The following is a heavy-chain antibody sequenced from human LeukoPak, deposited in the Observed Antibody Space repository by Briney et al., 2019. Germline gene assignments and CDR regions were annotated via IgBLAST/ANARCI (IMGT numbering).Heavy chain of an antibody. J-gene: IGHJ6*02. CDR3: ASGGAVAGDYYYDMDV. V-gene: IGHV1-18*01. CDR2: ISAYNGNT. CDR1: GYTFTSYG. Sequence: ASVKVSCKASGYTFTSYGISWVRQAPGQGLEWMGWISAYNGNTNYAQKLQGRVTMTTDTSTSTAYMELRSLRSDDTAVYYCASGGAVAGDYYYDMDVWGQGTTVTVSS. D-gene: IGHD6-19*01.